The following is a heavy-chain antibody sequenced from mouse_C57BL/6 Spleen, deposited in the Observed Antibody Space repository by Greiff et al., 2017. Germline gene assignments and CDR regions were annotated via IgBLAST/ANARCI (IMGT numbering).Heavy chain of an antibody. Sequence: QVQLKESGAELARPGASVKLSCKASGYTFTSYGISWVKQRTGQGLEWIGEIYPRSGNTYYNEKFKGKATLTADKSSSTAYMELRSLTSEDSAVYFCARCYYSNYGFDYWGQGTTLTVSS. CDR1: GYTFTSYG. CDR3: ARCYYSNYGFDY. J-gene: IGHJ2*01. D-gene: IGHD2-5*01. CDR2: IYPRSGNT. V-gene: IGHV1-81*01.